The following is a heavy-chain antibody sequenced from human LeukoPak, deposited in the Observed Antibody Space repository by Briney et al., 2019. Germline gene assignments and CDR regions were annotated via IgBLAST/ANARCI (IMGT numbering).Heavy chain of an antibody. J-gene: IGHJ4*02. D-gene: IGHD6-19*01. CDR1: GFTFSTYA. CDR3: ARSGDSGWYSDY. Sequence: GGSLRLSCAVSGFTFSTYAMHWVRQAPGKGLEYVSAISSNGGSTYHANSVKGRFTISRDNSKNTLYLQMGSLRGEDMAVYYCARSGDSGWYSDYWGQGTLVTVSS. CDR2: ISSNGGST. V-gene: IGHV3-64*01.